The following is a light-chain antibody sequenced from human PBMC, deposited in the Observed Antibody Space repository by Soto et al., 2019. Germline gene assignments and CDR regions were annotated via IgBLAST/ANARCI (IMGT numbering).Light chain of an antibody. CDR2: GTS. CDR3: QYYGSSPPKFT. Sequence: EIVLTQSPGTLSLSPGERATLSCRASQSVSSSYLAWYQQRPGQAPRHLIYGTSSRATGIPDRFGGSGSVIEFALTVTGLEADGSALYYWQYYGSSPPKFTFGQGTKLEI. CDR1: QSVSSSY. J-gene: IGKJ2*01. V-gene: IGKV3-20*01.